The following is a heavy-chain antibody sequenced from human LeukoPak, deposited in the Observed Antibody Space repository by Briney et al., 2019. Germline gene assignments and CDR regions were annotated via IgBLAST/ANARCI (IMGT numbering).Heavy chain of an antibody. V-gene: IGHV3-53*01. J-gene: IGHJ3*02. CDR3: ARGPYYDFWSGSIDAFDI. CDR2: IYSGGNT. Sequence: GGSLRLSCAASGFTVSSNYMSWVRQAPGKGLEWVSVIYSGGNTYYADSVKGRFTISRDNSKNTLYLQMNSLRAEDTAVYYCARGPYYDFWSGSIDAFDIWGQGTMVTVSS. CDR1: GFTVSSNY. D-gene: IGHD3-3*01.